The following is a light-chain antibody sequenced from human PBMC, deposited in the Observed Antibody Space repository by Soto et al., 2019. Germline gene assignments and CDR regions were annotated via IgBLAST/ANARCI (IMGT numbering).Light chain of an antibody. CDR3: QHHQSWPQT. CDR1: QTINSW. V-gene: IGKV1-5*03. Sequence: EIVLTQSPSTLSSSPGDRVTISCRASQTINSWLAWYQHKPGQAPTLLIYLASTRNTGVPARFSGSGSGTDFTLTISNVEPDDFAVYYCQHHQSWPQTFGQGTNVDLK. CDR2: LAS. J-gene: IGKJ1*01.